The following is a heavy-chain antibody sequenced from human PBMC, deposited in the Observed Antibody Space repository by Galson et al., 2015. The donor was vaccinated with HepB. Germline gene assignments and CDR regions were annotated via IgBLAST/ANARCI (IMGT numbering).Heavy chain of an antibody. CDR2: ISSSGDTI. D-gene: IGHD3-10*01. Sequence: SLRLSCAASGFTFSSYSMNWVRQAPGKGLEWISYISSSGDTIYYADSVKGRFTISRDNAKNSLYLQMNSLRDEDTAVYYCARVLWFGELIDYWGQGTLVTVSS. CDR1: GFTFSSYS. J-gene: IGHJ4*02. V-gene: IGHV3-48*02. CDR3: ARVLWFGELIDY.